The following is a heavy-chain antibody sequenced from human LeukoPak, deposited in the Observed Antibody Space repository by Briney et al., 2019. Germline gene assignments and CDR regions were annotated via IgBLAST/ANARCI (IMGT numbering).Heavy chain of an antibody. V-gene: IGHV4-59*01. CDR2: IYYSGST. D-gene: IGHD3-16*01. CDR3: ARDSLRPI. J-gene: IGHJ3*02. Sequence: SETLSLTCSVSGDSISSCYWSSIRQPPQKGLEWIGCIYYSGSTNYNPSLKSRVTISVGTSKNQFSLKLSSVTAADTTVYFCARDSLRPIWGQGTMVTVSS. CDR1: GDSISSCY.